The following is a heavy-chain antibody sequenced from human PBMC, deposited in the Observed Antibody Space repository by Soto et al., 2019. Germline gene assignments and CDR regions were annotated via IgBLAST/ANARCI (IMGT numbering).Heavy chain of an antibody. CDR3: ARDAYYDFWSGSGMDV. CDR1: GGSISSGGYY. D-gene: IGHD3-3*01. V-gene: IGHV4-31*03. CDR2: INHSGST. Sequence: SETLSLTCTVSGGSISSGGYYWSWIRQHPGKGLEWIGDINHSGSTYYNPSLKSRVTISVDTSKNQFSLKLSSVTAADTAVYYCARDAYYDFWSGSGMDVWGQGTTVTVSS. J-gene: IGHJ6*02.